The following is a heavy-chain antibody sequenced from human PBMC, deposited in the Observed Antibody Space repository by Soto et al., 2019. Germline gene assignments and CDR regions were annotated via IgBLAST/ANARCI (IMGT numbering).Heavy chain of an antibody. J-gene: IGHJ4*02. V-gene: IGHV1-18*01. CDR1: GYSFTSYG. D-gene: IGHD6-13*01. Sequence: ASVKVSCKASGYSFTSYGVTWVRQAPGQGLEWMGWISAYNGNKKYAQKLQGRVTMATDTSTSTAYMELRSLRSDDTAVYYCARDLGQQLVDYWGQGTLVTVSS. CDR2: ISAYNGNK. CDR3: ARDLGQQLVDY.